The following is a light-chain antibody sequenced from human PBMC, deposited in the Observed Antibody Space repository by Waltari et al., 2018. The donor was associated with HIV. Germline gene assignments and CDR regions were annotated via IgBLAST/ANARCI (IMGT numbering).Light chain of an antibody. CDR2: GAS. J-gene: IGKJ2*01. CDR1: QSVSSS. CDR3: QQYKNRPRT. V-gene: IGKV3-15*01. Sequence: EIVMTQSPATLSVSPGERATLSCRASQSVSSSLAWHQQKPGQAPRLHIYGASTRATGIPARFSGSGAWTEFTLTIGSLQSEDLAVDYCQQYKNRPRTFGQGTKVEI.